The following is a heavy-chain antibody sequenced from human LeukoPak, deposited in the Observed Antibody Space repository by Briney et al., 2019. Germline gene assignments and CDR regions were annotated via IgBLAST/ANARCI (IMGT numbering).Heavy chain of an antibody. J-gene: IGHJ4*02. D-gene: IGHD4-23*01. Sequence: PGGSLRLSCAASGFTVSSNYMSWVRQAPGKGLEWVSVIYSDGNTYYADSVKGRFTISRDNSKNTLHLQMNSLRVEDTAIYYCAKGNTQWELYDYWGQGTLVTVSS. V-gene: IGHV3-53*01. CDR1: GFTVSSNY. CDR3: AKGNTQWELYDY. CDR2: IYSDGNT.